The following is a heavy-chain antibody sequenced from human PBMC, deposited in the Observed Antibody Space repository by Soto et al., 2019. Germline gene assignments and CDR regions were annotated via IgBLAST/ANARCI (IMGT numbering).Heavy chain of an antibody. CDR3: ARVYED. D-gene: IGHD3-3*01. V-gene: IGHV3-53*02. J-gene: IGHJ4*02. CDR2: IYAGGSA. CDR1: GFTVSSNY. Sequence: EVQLVETGGGLIQPGGSLRLSCAASGFTVSSNYMSWVRQAPWKGLEWVSVIYAGGSAYYADSVKDRFTISRDNSNNTLYLQMNSLRAEDTAVYYCARVYEDWGQGTLVTVSS.